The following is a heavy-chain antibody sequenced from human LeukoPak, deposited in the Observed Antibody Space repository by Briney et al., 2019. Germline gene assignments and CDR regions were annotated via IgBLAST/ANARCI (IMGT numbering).Heavy chain of an antibody. J-gene: IGHJ3*02. CDR3: AREVILTGYYDAFDI. CDR1: GFTFSSYS. CDR2: ISSSSSYI. D-gene: IGHD3-9*01. V-gene: IGHV3-21*01. Sequence: GGSLRLSCAASGFTFSSYSMNWVRQAPGKGLEWVSSISSSSSYIYYADSVKGRFTISGDNAKNSLYLQMNSLRAEDTAVYYCAREVILTGYYDAFDIWGQGAMVTVSS.